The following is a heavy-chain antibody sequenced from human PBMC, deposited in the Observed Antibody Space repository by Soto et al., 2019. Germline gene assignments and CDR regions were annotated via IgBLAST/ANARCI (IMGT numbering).Heavy chain of an antibody. CDR2: ISAYNGDT. CDR3: ARVGRGYGVGTDYYYGMDV. D-gene: IGHD5-12*01. CDR1: GYTFTSYG. Sequence: QVQLVQSGTEVRKPGASVKVSCKTSGYTFTSYGISWVRQAPGQGLEWMGWISAYNGDTKYAQKVQGRVTVTTDTSTSNDYMELRSLRADATAVYYCARVGRGYGVGTDYYYGMDVWGQGTTVTVSS. V-gene: IGHV1-18*01. J-gene: IGHJ6*02.